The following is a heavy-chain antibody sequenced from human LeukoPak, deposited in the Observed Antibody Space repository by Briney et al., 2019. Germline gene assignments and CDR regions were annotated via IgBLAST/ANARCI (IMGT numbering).Heavy chain of an antibody. J-gene: IGHJ4*02. V-gene: IGHV3-30*02. CDR1: GFAFSKYG. D-gene: IGHD3-22*01. Sequence: GGSLRLSRAASGFAFSKYGMYWVRQAPGKGLEWVAYIRYDGDTKYYADSVKDRFTISRDNAKNSLYLQMNSLRAEDTAVYYCARAYYYDSSGYTPPAYWGQGTLVTVSS. CDR3: ARAYYYDSSGYTPPAY. CDR2: IRYDGDTK.